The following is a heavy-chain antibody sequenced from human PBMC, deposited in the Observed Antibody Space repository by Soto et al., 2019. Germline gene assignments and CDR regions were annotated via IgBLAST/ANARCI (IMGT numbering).Heavy chain of an antibody. CDR3: ARDTGDGTFDF. Sequence: GASVKVSSKASGYTFSSYAMHWVRQAPGQRLEWMGWINAGYGNTKSSQKFQDRVTISRDTSASTAYMELTSLRSEDTAVYYCARDTGDGTFDFWGQGTLVIVSS. V-gene: IGHV1-3*01. CDR1: GYTFSSYA. CDR2: INAGYGNT. D-gene: IGHD7-27*01. J-gene: IGHJ4*02.